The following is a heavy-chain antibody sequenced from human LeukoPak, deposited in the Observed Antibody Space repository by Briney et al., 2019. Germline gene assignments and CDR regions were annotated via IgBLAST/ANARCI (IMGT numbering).Heavy chain of an antibody. V-gene: IGHV1-2*06. CDR2: INPNSGGT. J-gene: IGHJ4*02. D-gene: IGHD4-23*01. CDR1: GYTFTGYY. Sequence: ASVKVSCKASGYTFTGYYMHWVRQARGQGLEWMGRINPNSGGTNYAQKFQGRVTMTRDTSISTAYMELSRLRSDDTAVYYCATASKYGGNSGYYFDYWGQGTLVTVSS. CDR3: ATASKYGGNSGYYFDY.